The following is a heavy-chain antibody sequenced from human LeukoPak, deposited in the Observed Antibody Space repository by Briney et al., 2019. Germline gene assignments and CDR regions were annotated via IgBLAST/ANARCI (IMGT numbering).Heavy chain of an antibody. Sequence: SVKVSCKASGGTFISYAISWVRQAPGQGLEWMGGIIPIFGTANYAQKFQGRVTITADESTSTAYMELSSLRSEDTAVYYCARDKKAGSNLFDPWGQGTLVTVSS. V-gene: IGHV1-69*13. CDR3: ARDKKAGSNLFDP. CDR2: IIPIFGTA. J-gene: IGHJ5*02. D-gene: IGHD6-13*01. CDR1: GGTFISYA.